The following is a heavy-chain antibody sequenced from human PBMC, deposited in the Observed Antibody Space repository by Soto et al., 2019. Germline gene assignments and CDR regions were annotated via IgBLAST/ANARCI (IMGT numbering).Heavy chain of an antibody. CDR2: IKQDGSEK. CDR3: ARDLGSSWSTYNWFDP. CDR1: GFTFSSYW. J-gene: IGHJ5*02. V-gene: IGHV3-7*01. D-gene: IGHD6-13*01. Sequence: LRLSCAASGFTFSSYWMSWVRQAPGKGLEWVANIKQDGSEKYYVDSVKGRFTISRDNAKNSLYLQMNSLRAEDTAVYYCARDLGSSWSTYNWFDPWGQGTLVTVSS.